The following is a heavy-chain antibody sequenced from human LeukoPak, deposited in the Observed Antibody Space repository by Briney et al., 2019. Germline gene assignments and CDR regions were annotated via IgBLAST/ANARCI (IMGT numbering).Heavy chain of an antibody. CDR2: INHSGST. CDR3: ARGEQLVAVFGY. V-gene: IGHV4-34*01. Sequence: NPSETLSLTCAVYGGSFSGYYWSWIRQPPGKGLEWIGEINHSGSTNYNPSLKSRVTISVDTSKNQFSLKLSSVTAADTAVYYCARGEQLVAVFGYWGQGTLVAVSS. J-gene: IGHJ4*02. D-gene: IGHD6-6*01. CDR1: GGSFSGYY.